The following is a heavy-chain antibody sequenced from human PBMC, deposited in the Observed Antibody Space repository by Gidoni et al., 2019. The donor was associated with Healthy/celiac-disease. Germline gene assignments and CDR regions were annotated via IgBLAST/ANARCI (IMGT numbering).Heavy chain of an antibody. CDR2: IYYSGST. V-gene: IGHV4-59*01. CDR1: GGSISSYY. J-gene: IGHJ4*02. CDR3: ARVGCSGGSCYSLYFDY. Sequence: QVQLQESGPGLVKPSETLSLTCTVSGGSISSYYWSWIRQPPGKGLEWIGYIYYSGSTNYNPSLKSRVTISVDTSKNQFSLKLSSVTAADTAVYYCARVGCSGGSCYSLYFDYWGQGTLVTVSS. D-gene: IGHD2-15*01.